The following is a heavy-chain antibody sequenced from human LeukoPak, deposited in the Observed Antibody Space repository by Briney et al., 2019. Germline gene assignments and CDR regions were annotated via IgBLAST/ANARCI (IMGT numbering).Heavy chain of an antibody. CDR1: GFTFSDYG. CDR3: ARDLIQLWLRGFIGY. D-gene: IGHD5-18*01. V-gene: IGHV3-23*01. CDR2: ISDSGAGT. Sequence: GALRLSCAASGFTFSDYGMSWVRQAPGKGLEWVSAISDSGAGTYYADSVKGRFTISRDNSKNTLYLQMNSLRAEDTAVYYCARDLIQLWLRGFIGYWGQGTLVTVSS. J-gene: IGHJ4*02.